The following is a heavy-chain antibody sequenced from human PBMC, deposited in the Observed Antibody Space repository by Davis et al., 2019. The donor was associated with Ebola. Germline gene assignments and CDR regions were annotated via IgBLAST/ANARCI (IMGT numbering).Heavy chain of an antibody. CDR1: GDSISSSNW. V-gene: IGHV4-28*01. Sequence: SETLSLTCAVSGDSISSSNWWSWIRQPPGMRLEWIGYIYSSGNTNYNPSLKSRVTMLRDTTKNQFSLELNAVTAADTALYYCARGGYSGYNFWNYWGQGILVTVSS. J-gene: IGHJ4*02. CDR3: ARGGYSGYNFWNY. CDR2: IYSSGNT. D-gene: IGHD5-12*01.